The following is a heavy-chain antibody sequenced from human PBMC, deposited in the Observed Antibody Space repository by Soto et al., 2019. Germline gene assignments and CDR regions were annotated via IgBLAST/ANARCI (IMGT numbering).Heavy chain of an antibody. CDR2: IDTSGTST. CDR1: GFTFTNFW. CDR3: AIAENWNYESYFDY. D-gene: IGHD1-7*01. Sequence: GGSLRLSCGASGFTFTNFWMHWVRQVPGKGLVWVSRIDTSGTSTSYADSVKGRFTISRDNAKSTVTLQMNSLRAEDTGVYYCAIAENWNYESYFDYWGQGTLVTVSS. V-gene: IGHV3-74*01. J-gene: IGHJ4*02.